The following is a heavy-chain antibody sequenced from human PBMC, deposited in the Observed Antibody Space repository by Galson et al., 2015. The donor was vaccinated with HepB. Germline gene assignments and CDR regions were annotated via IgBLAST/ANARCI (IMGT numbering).Heavy chain of an antibody. J-gene: IGHJ2*01. CDR3: ARDGGSPARQYYEILTGYYFDWYFDL. CDR2: INSDGSST. V-gene: IGHV3-74*01. D-gene: IGHD3-9*01. CDR1: GFTFSSYW. Sequence: SLRLSCAASGFTFSSYWMHWVRQAPGKGLVWVSRINSDGSSTSYADSVKGRFTISRDNAKNTLYLQMNSLRAEDTAVYYCARDGGSPARQYYEILTGYYFDWYFDLWGRGTLVTVSS.